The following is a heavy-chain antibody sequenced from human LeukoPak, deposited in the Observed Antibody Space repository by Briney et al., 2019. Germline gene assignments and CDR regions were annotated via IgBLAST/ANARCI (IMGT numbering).Heavy chain of an antibody. CDR3: ASLEPGYYFDY. CDR1: GYTFTSYG. Sequence: ASVKVSCKASGYTFTSYGISWVRQAPGQGLEWMGWISAYNGNTDYAQKLQGRVTMTTDTSTSTAYMELRSLRSDDTAVYYCASLEPGYYFDYWGQGTLVTVSS. J-gene: IGHJ4*02. V-gene: IGHV1-18*01. D-gene: IGHD5-24*01. CDR2: ISAYNGNT.